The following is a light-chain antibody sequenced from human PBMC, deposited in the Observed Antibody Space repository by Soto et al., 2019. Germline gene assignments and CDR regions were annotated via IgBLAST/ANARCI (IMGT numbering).Light chain of an antibody. CDR3: QQYGRSGT. Sequence: EIVLTQSPGTLSLSPGERATLSCRASQSVSSSYLAWYQQKPGQAPRLLIYGASSRATGIPDRFSGSGSGTDLTLTTSRLETEDFAVYYCQQYGRSGTFGQGTKVDIK. J-gene: IGKJ1*01. CDR2: GAS. V-gene: IGKV3-20*01. CDR1: QSVSSSY.